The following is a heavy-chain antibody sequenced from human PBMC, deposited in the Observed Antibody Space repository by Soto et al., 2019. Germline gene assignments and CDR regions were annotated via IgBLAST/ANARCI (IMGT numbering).Heavy chain of an antibody. CDR3: ARNNWGIDY. CDR1: GFTFSNHG. Sequence: EVQLVESGGGLVQPGGSLRLSCAASGFTFSNHGMHWVRQVPGKGRVWVARINRDGSSTSCADSVEGRFTISRDNAKNTLYLQMNGLRAEDTAVYYCARNNWGIDYWGQGTLVTVSS. CDR2: INRDGSST. D-gene: IGHD7-27*01. V-gene: IGHV3-74*01. J-gene: IGHJ4*02.